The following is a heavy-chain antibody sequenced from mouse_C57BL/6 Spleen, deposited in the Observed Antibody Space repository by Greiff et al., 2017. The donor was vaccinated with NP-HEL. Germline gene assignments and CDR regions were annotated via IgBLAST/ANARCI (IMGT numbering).Heavy chain of an antibody. J-gene: IGHJ2*01. D-gene: IGHD1-1*01. CDR2: IYPGSGST. CDR1: GYTFTSYW. CDR3: ARVETTVVAGD. V-gene: IGHV1-55*01. Sequence: VKLMESGAELVKPGASVKMSCKASGYTFTSYWITWVKQRPGQGLEWIGDIYPGSGSTNYNEKFKSKATLTVDTSSSTAYMQLSSLTSEDSAVYYCARVETTVVAGDWGQGTTLTVSS.